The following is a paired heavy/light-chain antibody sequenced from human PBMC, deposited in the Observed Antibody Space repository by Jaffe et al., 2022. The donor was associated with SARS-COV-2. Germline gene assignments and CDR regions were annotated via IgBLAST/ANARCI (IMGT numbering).Light chain of an antibody. CDR3: QQYYSIPRT. CDR2: LAS. CDR1: QSVLYSSSNKNY. J-gene: IGKJ1*01. Sequence: DIVLTQSPDSLAVSLGERATINCKSSQSVLYSSSNKNYLDWYQQKPGQPPKLLIYLASTRESGVPDRFSGSGSGTDFTLTISSLQAEDVAVYYCQQYYSIPRTFGQGTRVEIK. V-gene: IGKV4-1*01.
Heavy chain of an antibody. Sequence: QVQLQESGPGLVKTSQTLSLTCTVSGGSIRSGSYYWTWIRQPAGKGLEWIGRIYTSGNTDYNPSLKSRVTISVDTSKNQFSLKLTSVSAADTAVYYCARELGYAANPKRLDYWGQGTLVSVSS. CDR1: GGSIRSGSYY. D-gene: IGHD2-15*01. J-gene: IGHJ4*02. V-gene: IGHV4-61*02. CDR3: ARELGYAANPKRLDY. CDR2: IYTSGNT.